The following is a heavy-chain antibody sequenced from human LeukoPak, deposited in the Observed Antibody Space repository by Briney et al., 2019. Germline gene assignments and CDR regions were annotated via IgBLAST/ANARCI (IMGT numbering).Heavy chain of an antibody. CDR2: IYPGDSDT. V-gene: IGHV5-51*01. J-gene: IGHJ3*02. CDR1: GYTFTTYW. D-gene: IGHD1-26*01. Sequence: GESLKISCKGSGYTFTTYWIGWVRQVPGKGLEWMGIIYPGDSDTRYSPSFQGQVTISADKSISTAYLQWSSLKASGTATYYCARPLYGSSRVFDIWGQGTMVTVSS. CDR3: ARPLYGSSRVFDI.